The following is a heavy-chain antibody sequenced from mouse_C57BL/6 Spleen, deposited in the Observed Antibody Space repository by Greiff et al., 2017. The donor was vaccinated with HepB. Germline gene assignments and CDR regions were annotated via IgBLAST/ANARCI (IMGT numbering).Heavy chain of an antibody. CDR1: GYTFTSYG. V-gene: IGHV1-81*01. CDR3: ACGLSYYDD. D-gene: IGHD1-1*02. J-gene: IGHJ2*01. Sequence: QVQLQQSGAELVRPGASVKLSCKASGYTFTSYGISWVKQRTGKGLEWIGEIYPRSGNTYYNEKFKGKATLTTDKSSSTAYMELRSLTSEDSAVYFYACGLSYYDDWGQGTTLTVSS. CDR2: IYPRSGNT.